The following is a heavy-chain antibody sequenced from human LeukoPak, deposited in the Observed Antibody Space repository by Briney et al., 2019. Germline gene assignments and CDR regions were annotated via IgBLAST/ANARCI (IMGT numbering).Heavy chain of an antibody. J-gene: IGHJ6*02. V-gene: IGHV7-4-1*02. Sequence: ASVKVSCKASGYTFNSYAMNWVRQAPGQGLERMGWINTNTGNPTYAQGFTGRFVFSLDTSVSTAYLQISSLKAEDTAVYYCARVMVRGGHYYYYGMDVWGQGTTVTVSS. CDR2: INTNTGNP. D-gene: IGHD3-10*01. CDR3: ARVMVRGGHYYYYGMDV. CDR1: GYTFNSYA.